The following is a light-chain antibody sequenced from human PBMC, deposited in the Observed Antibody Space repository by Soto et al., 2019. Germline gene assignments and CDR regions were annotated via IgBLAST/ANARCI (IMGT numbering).Light chain of an antibody. V-gene: IGLV1-51*01. CDR1: SSNIGSNY. Sequence: QSVLTQPPSVSAAPGQKVTISCSGSSSNIGSNYVSWYKQLPGTAPKLLIYNNNKRPSGIPDRFSGSKSGTSATLGITGLQTGDEADYYCGTWDSSLSAGVFGGGTKRTVL. CDR2: NNN. CDR3: GTWDSSLSAGV. J-gene: IGLJ2*01.